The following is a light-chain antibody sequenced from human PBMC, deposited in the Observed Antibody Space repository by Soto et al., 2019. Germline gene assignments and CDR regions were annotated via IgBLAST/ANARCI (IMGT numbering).Light chain of an antibody. Sequence: EIVMTQSPATLSVSPGERATLSCRASQSVSSNLAWYQRRPGQAPRLIIYGSSTRATGVPPRFSGSASGTECTLTISSLQSEDVGVYYCQQYNDWPRTLGQGTRLEIK. CDR1: QSVSSN. CDR3: QQYNDWPRT. V-gene: IGKV3-15*01. J-gene: IGKJ5*01. CDR2: GSS.